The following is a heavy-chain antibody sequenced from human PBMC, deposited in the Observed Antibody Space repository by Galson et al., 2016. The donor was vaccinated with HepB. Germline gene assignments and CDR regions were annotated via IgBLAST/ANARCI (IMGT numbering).Heavy chain of an antibody. Sequence: SLRLSCAASGFTFSSYGMHWVRQAPGKGLEWVAVIWYDGSNKYYADSVKGRFTISRDNSKNTLYLQMNSLRAEDTAVYYCARDGGYSYSYETHFDYWGQGTLVTVSS. V-gene: IGHV3-33*01. CDR3: ARDGGYSYSYETHFDY. CDR2: IWYDGSNK. D-gene: IGHD5-18*01. J-gene: IGHJ4*02. CDR1: GFTFSSYG.